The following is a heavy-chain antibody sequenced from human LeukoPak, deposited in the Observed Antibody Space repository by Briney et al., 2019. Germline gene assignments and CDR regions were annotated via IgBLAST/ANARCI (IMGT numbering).Heavy chain of an antibody. J-gene: IGHJ4*02. V-gene: IGHV3-23*01. CDR1: GFTFSSYA. Sequence: PGGSLRLSCAASGFTFSSYAMSWVRQAPGKGLEWVSAISGSGGSAYYADSVKGRFTISRDNSKNTLYLQMNSLRAEDTAVYYCAKDLVSSGIYYFDYWGQGTLVTVSS. CDR3: AKDLVSSGIYYFDY. CDR2: ISGSGGSA. D-gene: IGHD3-22*01.